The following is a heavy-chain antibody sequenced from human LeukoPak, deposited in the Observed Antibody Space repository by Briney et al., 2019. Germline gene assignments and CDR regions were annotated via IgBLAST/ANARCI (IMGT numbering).Heavy chain of an antibody. D-gene: IGHD4-17*01. CDR2: MNPNSGNT. CDR1: GYTFSGFY. Sequence: ASVKVSCKASGYTFSGFYIHWVRQAPGQGLEWMGWMNPNSGNTGYAQKFQGRVTITRNTSISTAYMELSSLRSEDTAVYYCARFYDYGDYVRAFDIWGQGTMVTVSS. J-gene: IGHJ3*02. V-gene: IGHV1-8*03. CDR3: ARFYDYGDYVRAFDI.